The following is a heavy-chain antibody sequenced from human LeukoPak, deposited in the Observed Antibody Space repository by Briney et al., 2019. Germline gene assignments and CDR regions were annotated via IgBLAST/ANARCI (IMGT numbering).Heavy chain of an antibody. Sequence: SQSLSLTCSVSARSISSRNHYWGWIRQPPGKGLEWIGSIFYTGNTYYNPSLRSRVTMSVDTSKNHFSLNLSSVTAADMAVYYCSRHVNTFDYWGQGALVTVSS. CDR3: SRHVNTFDY. CDR1: ARSISSRNHY. J-gene: IGHJ4*02. CDR2: IFYTGNT. V-gene: IGHV4-39*01.